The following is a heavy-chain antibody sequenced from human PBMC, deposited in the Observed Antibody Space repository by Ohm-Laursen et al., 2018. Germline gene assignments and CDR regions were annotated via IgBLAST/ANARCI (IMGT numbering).Heavy chain of an antibody. CDR2: ISGSGGST. J-gene: IGHJ4*02. V-gene: IGHV3-23*01. D-gene: IGHD3-22*01. Sequence: SLRLSCAASGFTFSSYAMSWVRQAPGKGLEWVSAISGSGGSTYYADSVKGRFTISRDNSKNTLYLQMNSLRAEDTAVYYCAKEYYYDSSGYGYFDYWGQGTLVTVSS. CDR3: AKEYYYDSSGYGYFDY. CDR1: GFTFSSYA.